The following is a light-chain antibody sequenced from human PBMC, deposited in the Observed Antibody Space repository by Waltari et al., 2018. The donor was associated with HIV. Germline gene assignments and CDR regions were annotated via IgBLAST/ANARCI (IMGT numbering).Light chain of an antibody. CDR3: QQSFSIPLT. CDR1: QSIRSY. Sequence: DIQMTQSPSSLSASVGDRVTITCRASQSIRSYLNWYQQKPGEAPKLLIYGTTSLQSGVPSRFSGSGFGTDFTLTVSSLQPEDSATYYCQQSFSIPLTFGGGTKVEIK. CDR2: GTT. V-gene: IGKV1-39*01. J-gene: IGKJ4*01.